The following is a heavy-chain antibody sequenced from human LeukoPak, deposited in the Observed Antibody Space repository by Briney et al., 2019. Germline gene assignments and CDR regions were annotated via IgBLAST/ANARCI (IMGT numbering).Heavy chain of an antibody. D-gene: IGHD5-12*01. CDR2: IATSGGIT. Sequence: PGGSLRLSCAASGFTFSNYAMKWVRQAPGKGLEWVSFIATSGGITYYIDYLKGRFTISRDNAKNSLYLQMSSLRAEDTAVYFCARDVGSGYDAFDIWGQGTMVSVSS. CDR1: GFTFSNYA. CDR3: ARDVGSGYDAFDI. V-gene: IGHV3-48*03. J-gene: IGHJ3*02.